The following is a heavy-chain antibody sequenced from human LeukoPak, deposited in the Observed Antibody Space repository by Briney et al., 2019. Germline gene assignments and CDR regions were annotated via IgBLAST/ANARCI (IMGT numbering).Heavy chain of an antibody. V-gene: IGHV3-30*03. D-gene: IGHD6-19*01. J-gene: IGHJ4*02. CDR3: ARTQWLVGGVFDY. CDR1: GFTFSSYG. Sequence: GGSLRLSCAASGFTFSSYGMQWVRQAPGKGLEWVAIISYDGRDKFYEDSVKGRFTISRDNSKNTLYLQMNSLRAEDTAVYYCARTQWLVGGVFDYWGQGTLVTVSS. CDR2: ISYDGRDK.